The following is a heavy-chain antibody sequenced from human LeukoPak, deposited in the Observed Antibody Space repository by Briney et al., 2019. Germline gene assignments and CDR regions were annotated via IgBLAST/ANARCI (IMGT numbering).Heavy chain of an antibody. D-gene: IGHD3-16*01. Sequence: GASVKVSCKASGYTFTSYYIHWVRQAPGQGLEWMGYINPNTGGTKYAQKFQGRVTMTRDTSISTAYMELRLRSDDTAVYYCARAPPRGIAWFDPWGQGTRVTVSS. V-gene: IGHV1-2*02. CDR1: GYTFTSYY. J-gene: IGHJ5*02. CDR2: INPNTGGT. CDR3: ARAPPRGIAWFDP.